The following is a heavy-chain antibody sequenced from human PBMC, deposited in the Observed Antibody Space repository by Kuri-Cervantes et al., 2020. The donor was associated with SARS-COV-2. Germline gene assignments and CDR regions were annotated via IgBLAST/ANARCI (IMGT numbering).Heavy chain of an antibody. J-gene: IGHJ4*02. D-gene: IGHD3-16*01. CDR2: IKGGSGTT. V-gene: IGHV3-23*01. CDR1: GFTFRSYA. CDR3: ARDLGVAPDF. Sequence: GVLKISCAASGFTFRSYAMSWVRQAPGKGLEWVSCIKGGSGTTYYAASVKGRFTVSRDNAKNTLYLLMSSLRVEDTAMYYCARDLGVAPDFWGQGTQVTVSS.